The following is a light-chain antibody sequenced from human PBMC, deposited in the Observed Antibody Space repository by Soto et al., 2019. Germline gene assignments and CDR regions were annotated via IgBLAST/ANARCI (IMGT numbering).Light chain of an antibody. V-gene: IGKV3-15*01. J-gene: IGKJ1*01. CDR2: GAS. CDR3: QQYNNWPPWT. CDR1: QSVSSY. Sequence: IVLTQSPGTLSLSPWERATLSCRASQSVSSYLAWYQQKPGQAPRLLIYGASTRATGIPARFSGSGSGTEFTLTISSLQSEDFAVYYCQQYNNWPPWTFGQGTKVDIK.